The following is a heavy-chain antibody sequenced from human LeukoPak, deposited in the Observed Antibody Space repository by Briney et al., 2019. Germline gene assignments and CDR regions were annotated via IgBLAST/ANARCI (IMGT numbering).Heavy chain of an antibody. V-gene: IGHV3-33*06. CDR3: AKDGTTVTTLNYFDY. J-gene: IGHJ4*02. D-gene: IGHD4-17*01. CDR2: IWYDGSSK. CDR1: GFTFSSYG. Sequence: GGSLRLSCAASGFTFSSYGMHWVRQAPGKGLEWVAIIWYDGSSKYYADSVKGRFTISRDNSKNTLYLQMNSLRAEDTAVYYCAKDGTTVTTLNYFDYWGQGTLVTVSS.